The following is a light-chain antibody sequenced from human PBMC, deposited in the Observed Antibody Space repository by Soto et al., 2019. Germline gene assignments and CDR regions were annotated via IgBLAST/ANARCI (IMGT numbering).Light chain of an antibody. Sequence: QSVLTQPASVSGSPGRSITISCTGTSSDVGGYNYVSWYQQHPGKAPKLMIYDVSNRPSGVSNRFSGSKSGNTASLTISGLQAEGEADYYCSSYTSSSPYVFGTGTKVTV. CDR1: SSDVGGYNY. J-gene: IGLJ1*01. V-gene: IGLV2-14*01. CDR3: SSYTSSSPYV. CDR2: DVS.